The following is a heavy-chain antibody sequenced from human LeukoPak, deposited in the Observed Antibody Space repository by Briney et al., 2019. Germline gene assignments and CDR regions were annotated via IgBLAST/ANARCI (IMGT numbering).Heavy chain of an antibody. CDR1: GFTFRNFG. D-gene: IGHD2-21*02. V-gene: IGHV3-30*02. CDR3: ASGLAVTATTFWYFDL. CDR2: IRFDGRDE. Sequence: GGSLRLSCAASGFTFRNFGMHWVRQAPGKGLQWVAFIRFDGRDEYYVDSLKGRFTISRDNSKHTLYLQMNSLRAEDTAVYYCASGLAVTATTFWYFDLWGRGTLVTVSS. J-gene: IGHJ2*01.